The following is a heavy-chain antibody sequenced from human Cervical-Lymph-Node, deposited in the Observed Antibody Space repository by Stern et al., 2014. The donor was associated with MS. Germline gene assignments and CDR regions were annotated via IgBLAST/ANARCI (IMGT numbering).Heavy chain of an antibody. V-gene: IGHV3-30-3*01. CDR2: ISYDGIDK. J-gene: IGHJ3*01. Sequence: MQLVESGGGVVQPGRSLRLSCAASGFVFGSYAMHWVRQAPGKGLEWVAVISYDGIDKYYIDSVKGRFTISRDNSKKTLYLQMNSLRIEDTAVYYCARDLSSASPTGAFDFWGQGTVVTVSS. D-gene: IGHD6-19*01. CDR3: ARDLSSASPTGAFDF. CDR1: GFVFGSYA.